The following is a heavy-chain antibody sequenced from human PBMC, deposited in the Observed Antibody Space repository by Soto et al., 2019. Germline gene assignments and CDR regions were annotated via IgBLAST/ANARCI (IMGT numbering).Heavy chain of an antibody. CDR1: GFTVSSNY. CDR3: AREQRIAARRVYYYYYMDV. V-gene: IGHV3-53*04. D-gene: IGHD6-6*01. J-gene: IGHJ6*03. CDR2: IYSGDST. Sequence: GGSLRLSCAASGFTVSSNYMSWVRQAPGKGLEWVSVIYSGDSTYYTDSVKGRFTISRHNSKNTLYLQMNSLRAEDTAVYYCAREQRIAARRVYYYYYMDVWGKGTTVTVSS.